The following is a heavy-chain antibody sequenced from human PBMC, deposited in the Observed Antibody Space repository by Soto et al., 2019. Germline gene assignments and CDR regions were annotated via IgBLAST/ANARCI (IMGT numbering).Heavy chain of an antibody. CDR2: ISSSSYI. J-gene: IGHJ6*04. CDR3: ARDDVLCDGGRCYGVPLDV. CDR1: GFTFSSYS. V-gene: IGHV3-21*01. D-gene: IGHD2-15*01. Sequence: PGGSLRLSCAASGFTFSSYSMNWVRQAPGKGLEWVSSISSSSYIYYADSVKGRFTISRDNAKNSLYLQMNSLRAEDTAVYYCARDDVLCDGGRCYGVPLDVWGKGTKVTVSS.